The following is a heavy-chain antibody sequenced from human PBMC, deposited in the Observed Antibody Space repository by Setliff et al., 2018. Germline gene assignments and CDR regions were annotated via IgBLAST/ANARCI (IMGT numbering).Heavy chain of an antibody. CDR3: ARDDGRAAVAEWFFDS. CDR2: MNPNNGNT. CDR1: GYTFTNYD. D-gene: IGHD3-3*01. Sequence: ASVKVSCKASGYTFTNYDINWVRQATGQGLEWMGWMNPNNGNTGYSQKFQGRVTMTRNTSISTAYMELSSLRSEDTAVYYCARDDGRAAVAEWFFDSWGQGSLVTVSS. J-gene: IGHJ4*02. V-gene: IGHV1-8*01.